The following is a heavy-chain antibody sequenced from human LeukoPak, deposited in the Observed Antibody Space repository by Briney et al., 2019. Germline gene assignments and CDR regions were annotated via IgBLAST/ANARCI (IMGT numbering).Heavy chain of an antibody. CDR3: ARDHYYDSSGYGY. CDR2: MNPNSGNT. Sequence: GASVKVSCKASGYTFTSYDINWVRQATGQGLEWMGWMNPNSGNTGYAQKFQGRVTITRNTSISTAYMELSRLRSDDTAVYYCARDHYYDSSGYGYWGQGTLVTVSS. V-gene: IGHV1-8*03. CDR1: GYTFTSYD. D-gene: IGHD3-22*01. J-gene: IGHJ4*02.